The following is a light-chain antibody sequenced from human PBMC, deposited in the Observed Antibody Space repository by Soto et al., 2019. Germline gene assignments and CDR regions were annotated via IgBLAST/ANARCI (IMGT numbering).Light chain of an antibody. Sequence: DIVMTQSPLSLPVIPGEPSSISCRSSQSLLHSNGYNYLDWYLQKPGQSPQLLIYLGSNRSSGVPDRFSGSGSGTDFTLTISSLQPEDFVTYYCQQYDNFVITFGQGTRLEIK. V-gene: IGKV2-28*01. J-gene: IGKJ5*01. CDR2: LGS. CDR1: QSLLHSNGYNY. CDR3: QQYDNFVIT.